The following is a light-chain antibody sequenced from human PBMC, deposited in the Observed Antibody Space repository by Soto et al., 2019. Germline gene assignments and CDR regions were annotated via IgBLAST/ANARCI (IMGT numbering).Light chain of an antibody. CDR3: SSYTITRVL. CDR1: SSDVGSYNY. V-gene: IGLV2-14*03. Sequence: QSALTQPASVSGSPGQSITISCTGTSSDVGSYNYVSWYQQHPGKAPKLIIHNVSNRPSGITNRFSGSKSGNTASLTIYGLQAEDEADYYCSSYTITRVLFGGGTKVTVL. CDR2: NVS. J-gene: IGLJ2*01.